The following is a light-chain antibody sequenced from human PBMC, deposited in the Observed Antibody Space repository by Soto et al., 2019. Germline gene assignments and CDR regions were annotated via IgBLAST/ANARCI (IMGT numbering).Light chain of an antibody. V-gene: IGKV3-15*01. CDR1: QSVSSN. J-gene: IGKJ1*01. CDR2: GAS. Sequence: EIVMTQSPATLSVSPGERATLSCRASQSVSSNLAWYQHTPGQAPRLLIYGASTRATGIPARFSGSGSGTEFTLTISSLQSEDFAVYFCTQYNIRWTLGHGTKVEMK. CDR3: TQYNIRWT.